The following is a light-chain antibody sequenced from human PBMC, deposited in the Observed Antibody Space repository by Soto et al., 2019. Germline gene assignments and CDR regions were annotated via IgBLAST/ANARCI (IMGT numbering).Light chain of an antibody. CDR1: SSYVGTYNF. CDR2: EGR. J-gene: IGLJ1*01. Sequence: QSALAQPASVSGSPGQSITISCTGTSSYVGTYNFVSWYQQHPGKAPKVMIYEGRNRPSGVPNRFSGSNSGNTASLTISGLETDDEADYYCCLYVGANTYVFGTGTKVPV. CDR3: CLYVGANTYV. V-gene: IGLV2-23*01.